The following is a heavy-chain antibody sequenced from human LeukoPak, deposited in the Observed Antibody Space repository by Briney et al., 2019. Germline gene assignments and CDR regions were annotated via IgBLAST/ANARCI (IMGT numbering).Heavy chain of an antibody. Sequence: PGGSLRLSCAVSGFSFDYNSMNWVRQAPGKGLEWVSSISSDSYYIHYADAVKGRFTISRDNAKNSLYLQMNGLKADDTAVYYCVKGGSMIRGVMGIGDYWGQGTVVTVSS. CDR3: VKGGSMIRGVMGIGDY. D-gene: IGHD3-10*01. CDR2: ISSDSYYI. V-gene: IGHV3-21*01. CDR1: GFSFDYNS. J-gene: IGHJ4*02.